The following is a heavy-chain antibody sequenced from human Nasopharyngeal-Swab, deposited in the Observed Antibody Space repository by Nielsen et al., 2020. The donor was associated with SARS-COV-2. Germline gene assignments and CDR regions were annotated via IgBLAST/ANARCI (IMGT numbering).Heavy chain of an antibody. CDR2: ITGGGGST. D-gene: IGHD6-13*01. Sequence: GGSLRLSCAASGFTVSSNYMGWVRQAPVKGLEWVAGITGGGGSTFYADSVKGRFTISRDNSKNTLYLQINSLRAEDTAVYYCAKDVAGYSSSPLDYWGQGTLVTVSS. CDR1: GFTVSSNY. J-gene: IGHJ4*02. V-gene: IGHV3-23*01. CDR3: AKDVAGYSSSPLDY.